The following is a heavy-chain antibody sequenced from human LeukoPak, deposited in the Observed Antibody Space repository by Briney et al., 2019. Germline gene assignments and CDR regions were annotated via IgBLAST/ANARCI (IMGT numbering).Heavy chain of an antibody. Sequence: GGSLRLSCAASGFTFSSYGMHWVRQAPGKGLEWVAFIRYDGSNKYYADSVKGRFTISRDNSKNTLYLQMDSLRAEDTAVYYCAKDRRHIVVVIARIADAFDIWGQGTMVTVSS. J-gene: IGHJ3*02. CDR2: IRYDGSNK. V-gene: IGHV3-30*02. CDR1: GFTFSSYG. CDR3: AKDRRHIVVVIARIADAFDI. D-gene: IGHD2-21*01.